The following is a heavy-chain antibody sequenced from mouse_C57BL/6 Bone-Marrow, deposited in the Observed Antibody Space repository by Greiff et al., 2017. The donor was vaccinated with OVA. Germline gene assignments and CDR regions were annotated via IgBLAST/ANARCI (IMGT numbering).Heavy chain of an antibody. Sequence: VQLKESGAELVRPGASVKLSCTASGFNIKDDYMHWVKQRPEQGLEWIGWIDPENGDTEYASKFQGKATITADTSSNTAYLQLSSLTSEDTAVYYCTTCYSNYVAWFAYWGQGTLVTVSA. J-gene: IGHJ3*01. CDR3: TTCYSNYVAWFAY. CDR1: GFNIKDDY. D-gene: IGHD2-5*01. V-gene: IGHV14-4*01. CDR2: IDPENGDT.